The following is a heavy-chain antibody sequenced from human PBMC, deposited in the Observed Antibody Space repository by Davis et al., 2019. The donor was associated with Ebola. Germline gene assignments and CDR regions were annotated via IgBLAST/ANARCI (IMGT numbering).Heavy chain of an antibody. Sequence: AASVKVSCKASGYTFTSYAMNWVRQAPGQGLEWMGWIDTNTGNPTYAQGLTGRFVFSLDTSVSTAYLQISSLKAEDTAVYYCAREAPTVPFDYWGQGTLITVSS. V-gene: IGHV7-4-1*02. J-gene: IGHJ4*02. CDR1: GYTFTSYA. D-gene: IGHD6-6*01. CDR2: IDTNTGNP. CDR3: AREAPTVPFDY.